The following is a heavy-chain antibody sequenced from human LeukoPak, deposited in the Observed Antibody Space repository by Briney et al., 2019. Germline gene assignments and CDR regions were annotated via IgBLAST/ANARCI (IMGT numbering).Heavy chain of an antibody. J-gene: IGHJ6*03. CDR3: ARIYSGYDWGYYYYMDV. D-gene: IGHD5-12*01. Sequence: PSETLSLTCAVYGGSFSGYYWSWIRQPPGKGLEWIGEINHSGGTNYNPSLKSRVTISLDTSKNQFSLKLSSVTAADTAVYYCARIYSGYDWGYYYYMDVWGKGTTVTVSS. CDR2: INHSGGT. CDR1: GGSFSGYY. V-gene: IGHV4-34*01.